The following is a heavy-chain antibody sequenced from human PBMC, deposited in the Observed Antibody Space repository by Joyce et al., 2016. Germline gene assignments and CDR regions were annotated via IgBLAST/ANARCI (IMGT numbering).Heavy chain of an antibody. Sequence: EVQLVESGGGLVQPGGSLRLSCAASGFTFSSYSMNWVRQATGKWLELVSYISSSSSTIYYADSVKGLFTITRDNAKNSLYLQMNSLRAEDTAVYYCAKADYGDKIDAFDIWGQGTMVTDSS. CDR3: AKADYGDKIDAFDI. V-gene: IGHV3-48*01. CDR1: GFTFSSYS. CDR2: ISSSSSTI. D-gene: IGHD4-17*01. J-gene: IGHJ3*02.